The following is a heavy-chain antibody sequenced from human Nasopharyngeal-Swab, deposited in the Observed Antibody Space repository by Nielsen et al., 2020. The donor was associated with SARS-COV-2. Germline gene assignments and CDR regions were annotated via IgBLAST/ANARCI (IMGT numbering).Heavy chain of an antibody. CDR3: AKNTGYSTGWNDAFDI. D-gene: IGHD6-19*01. Sequence: WIRQPPGKGLEWVSSISGSGVSTYYADSAKGRFTVSRDSSKNTLYLQMSSLRAEDTAVYFCAKNTGYSTGWNDAFDIWGQGTMVTVSS. V-gene: IGHV3-23*01. J-gene: IGHJ3*02. CDR2: ISGSGVST.